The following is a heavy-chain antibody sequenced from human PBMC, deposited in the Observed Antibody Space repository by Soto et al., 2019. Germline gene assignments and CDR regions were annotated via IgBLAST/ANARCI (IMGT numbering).Heavy chain of an antibody. J-gene: IGHJ6*02. CDR1: GYSFTSYL. V-gene: IGHV5-10-1*01. CDR2: IDPSDSYT. Sequence: GESLKISCKGSGYSFTSYLIGWVRQMPGKGLEWMGRIDPSDSYTNYSQSFQGHVTISADKSISTAYLQWSSLKASDTAMYYCASFQPQGDYLKGVGGQGTTVTVPS. D-gene: IGHD4-17*01. CDR3: ASFQPQGDYLKGV.